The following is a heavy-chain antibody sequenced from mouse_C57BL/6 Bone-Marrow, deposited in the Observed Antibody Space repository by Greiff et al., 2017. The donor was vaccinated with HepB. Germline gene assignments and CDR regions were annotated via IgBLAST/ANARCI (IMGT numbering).Heavy chain of an antibody. CDR2: ISNLAYSI. J-gene: IGHJ4*01. CDR1: GFTFSDYG. V-gene: IGHV5-15*04. D-gene: IGHD2-3*01. CDR3: ARRDGYSYYYAMDY. Sequence: DVKVVESGGGLVQPGGSLKLSCAASGFTFSDYGMAWVRQAPRKGPEWVAFISNLAYSIYYADTVTGRFTISRENAKNTLYLEMSSLRSEDTAMYYCARRDGYSYYYAMDYWGQGTSVTVSS.